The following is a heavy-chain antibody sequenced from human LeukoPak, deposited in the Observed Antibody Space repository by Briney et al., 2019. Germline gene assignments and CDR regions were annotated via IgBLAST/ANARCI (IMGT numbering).Heavy chain of an antibody. CDR3: ATDRPGYYYYYMDV. Sequence: SVKVSCKASGGTFSSYAISWVRQAPGQGLEWMGGIIPIFGTAIYAQKFQGRVTMTEDTSTDTAYMELSSLRSEDTAVYYCATDRPGYYYYYMDVWGKGTTVTVSS. CDR2: IIPIFGTA. CDR1: GGTFSSYA. J-gene: IGHJ6*03. V-gene: IGHV1-69*06. D-gene: IGHD3-10*01.